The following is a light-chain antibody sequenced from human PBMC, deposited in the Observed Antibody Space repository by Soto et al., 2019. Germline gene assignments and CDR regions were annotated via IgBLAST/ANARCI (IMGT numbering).Light chain of an antibody. J-gene: IGKJ1*01. CDR3: QQYNISAPTLT. V-gene: IGKV3-15*01. Sequence: ERVMTQSPATLSVSPGERATLSCRASQSVSSNLAGYQQKPGQAPKLLIYGASTRATGIPARFSGSGSGTEFTLTISSLQSEDFAVYYCQQYNISAPTLTCGQGTRVDIK. CDR1: QSVSSN. CDR2: GAS.